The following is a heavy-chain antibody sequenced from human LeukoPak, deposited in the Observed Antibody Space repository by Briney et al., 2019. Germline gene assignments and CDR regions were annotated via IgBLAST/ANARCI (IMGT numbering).Heavy chain of an antibody. J-gene: IGHJ6*02. Sequence: GASVKVSCKVSGYTFTSYYMHWVRQAPGQGLEWMGMINPSGGSTSYAQKFQGRVTMTRDTSTSTVYMELSSLRSEDTAVYYCARDLERSLLWFGELGYGMDVWGQGTTVTVSS. CDR1: GYTFTSYY. CDR3: ARDLERSLLWFGELGYGMDV. D-gene: IGHD3-10*01. V-gene: IGHV1-46*01. CDR2: INPSGGST.